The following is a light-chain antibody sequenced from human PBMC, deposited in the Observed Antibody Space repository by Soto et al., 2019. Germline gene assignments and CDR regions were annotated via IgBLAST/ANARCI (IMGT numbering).Light chain of an antibody. CDR2: GAS. V-gene: IGKV3-15*01. J-gene: IGKJ1*01. CDR1: QSVSST. CDR3: QQYNNWPPWT. Sequence: EIVMTQSQSTLSVSPWERSTLSFMASQSVSSTLAWYQQKPGQAPRLLIYGASTRATGIPARFSGSGSGTEFTLTISSLQSEDFAVYYCQQYNNWPPWTFGQGTKVDIK.